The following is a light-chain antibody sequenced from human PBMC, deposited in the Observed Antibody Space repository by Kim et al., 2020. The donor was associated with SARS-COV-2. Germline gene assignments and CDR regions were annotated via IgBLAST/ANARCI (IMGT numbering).Light chain of an antibody. CDR2: QDS. CDR3: QAWDSSTGV. J-gene: IGLJ2*01. V-gene: IGLV3-1*01. Sequence: SVSQGQTASITCSGDKLGDKYACWYQQKPGQSPVLVIYQDSKRPSGIPERFSGSNSGNTATLTISGTQAMDEADYYCQAWDSSTGVFGGGTKVTVL. CDR1: KLGDKY.